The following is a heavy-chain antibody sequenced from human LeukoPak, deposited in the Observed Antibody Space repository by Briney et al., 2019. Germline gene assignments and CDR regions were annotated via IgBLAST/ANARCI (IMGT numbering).Heavy chain of an antibody. CDR3: ARENPNSGYYYMDV. CDR2: IYSGGST. V-gene: IGHV3-53*01. CDR1: GFTVSSNY. J-gene: IGHJ6*03. Sequence: GGSLRLSSAASGFTVSSNYMSWVRQAPGKGLEWVSVIYSGGSTYYADPVKGRFTISRGNSKNTLYLQMNSLRAEDTAVYYCARENPNSGYYYMDVWGKGTTVTVSS. D-gene: IGHD1-26*01.